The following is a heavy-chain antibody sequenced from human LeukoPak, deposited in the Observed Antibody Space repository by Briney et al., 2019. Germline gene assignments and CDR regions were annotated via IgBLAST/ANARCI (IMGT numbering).Heavy chain of an antibody. J-gene: IGHJ4*02. V-gene: IGHV4-38-2*02. Sequence: PSETLSLTCTVSGYSISSGYYWGWIRQPPGKGLEWIGSIYHSGSTYYNPSLKSRVTISVDTSKNQFSLKLSSVTAADTAVYYCASGRGSGSYPRGGYFDYWGQGTLVTVSS. CDR1: GYSISSGYY. CDR2: IYHSGST. D-gene: IGHD3-10*01. CDR3: ASGRGSGSYPRGGYFDY.